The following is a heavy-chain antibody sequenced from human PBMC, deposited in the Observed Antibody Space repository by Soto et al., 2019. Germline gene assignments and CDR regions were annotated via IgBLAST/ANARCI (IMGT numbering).Heavy chain of an antibody. Sequence: RFSTHWLNKAPGKGLVWVSRINSDGSSTSYADSVKGRFTISRDNAKNTLYLQMSSLRSEDTAVYYCARVPPRRDGYNLVDYRGQGTLVTVSS. CDR3: ARVPPRRDGYNLVDY. J-gene: IGHJ4*02. D-gene: IGHD5-12*01. CDR2: INSDGSST. V-gene: IGHV3-74*01. CDR1: RFS.